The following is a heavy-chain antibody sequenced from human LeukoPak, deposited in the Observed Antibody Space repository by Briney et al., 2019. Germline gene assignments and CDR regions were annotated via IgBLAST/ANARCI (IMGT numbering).Heavy chain of an antibody. CDR3: AKDQDEVIRY. J-gene: IGHJ4*02. CDR1: GFTFADYA. D-gene: IGHD3-16*02. CDR2: ISWNSGNI. Sequence: SLRLSCAASGFTFADYAMHWVRQTPGKGLEWVSGISWNSGNIDYADSVKGRFTISRDNAKNSLYLQMNSLRAEDTAVYYCAKDQDEVIRYWGQGTLVTVSS. V-gene: IGHV3-9*01.